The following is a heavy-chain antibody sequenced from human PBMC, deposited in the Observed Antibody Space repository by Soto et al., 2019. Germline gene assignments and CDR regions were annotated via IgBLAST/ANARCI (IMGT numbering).Heavy chain of an antibody. CDR1: GGSISSCDYY. Sequence: SETLSLTCTVSGGSISSCDYYWSWIRQPPGKGLEWIGYIYYSGSTYYNPSLKSRVTISVDTSKNQFSLKLSSVTAADTAVYYCARVAGGSGYYYDNWFEPWRQGNLVTVPS. D-gene: IGHD3-22*01. J-gene: IGHJ5*02. CDR3: ARVAGGSGYYYDNWFEP. V-gene: IGHV4-30-4*01. CDR2: IYYSGST.